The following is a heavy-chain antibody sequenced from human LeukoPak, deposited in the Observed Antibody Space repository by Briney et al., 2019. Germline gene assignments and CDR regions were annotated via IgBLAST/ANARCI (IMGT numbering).Heavy chain of an antibody. V-gene: IGHV3-7*01. CDR3: AKGYSYGSDY. CDR2: IKQDGSEK. CDR1: GFTFSTYW. J-gene: IGHJ4*02. Sequence: GGSLGLSCAASGFTFSTYWGSWVRKSQGKGREWVANIKQDGSEKYYADSVKGRFTISRDNAENSLYLQMNSLRAEDTAVYYCAKGYSYGSDYWGQGTLVTVSS. D-gene: IGHD5-18*01.